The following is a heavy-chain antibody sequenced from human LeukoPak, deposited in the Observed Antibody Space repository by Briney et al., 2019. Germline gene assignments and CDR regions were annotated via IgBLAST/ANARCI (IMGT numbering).Heavy chain of an antibody. CDR1: GGSISSYY. V-gene: IGHV4-59*01. CDR2: IYYSGST. CDR3: ARVIQDCSGGSCYSIDY. J-gene: IGHJ4*02. Sequence: SETLSLTCTVSGGSISSYYWSWIRQPPGKGLEWNGYIYYSGSTNYNPSLKSRVTISVDTSKNQFSLKLSSVTAADTAVYYCARVIQDCSGGSCYSIDYWGQGTLVTVSS. D-gene: IGHD2-15*01.